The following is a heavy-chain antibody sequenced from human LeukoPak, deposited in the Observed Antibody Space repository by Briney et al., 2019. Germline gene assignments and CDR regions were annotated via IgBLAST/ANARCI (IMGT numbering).Heavy chain of an antibody. Sequence: PGRSLRLSCAASGFTFDDNAMHWVRQAPGKGLEWVSGISWNSGSIGYADSVKGRFTISRDNAKNSLYLQMNSLRAEDTALYYCAKAIYYYDSSGYYQSDAFDIWGQGTMVTVSS. D-gene: IGHD3-22*01. CDR1: GFTFDDNA. CDR2: ISWNSGSI. V-gene: IGHV3-9*01. CDR3: AKAIYYYDSSGYYQSDAFDI. J-gene: IGHJ3*02.